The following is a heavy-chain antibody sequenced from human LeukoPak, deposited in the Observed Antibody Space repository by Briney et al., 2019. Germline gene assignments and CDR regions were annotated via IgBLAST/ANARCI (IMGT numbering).Heavy chain of an antibody. V-gene: IGHV3-74*01. Sequence: GGSLRLSCAASGFTFSSYWMHWVRQAPGKGLVWVSRINSDGSSTSYADSVKGRFTISRDNAKNTLYLQMNSLRAEDTAVYYCARGSLYGDYFDYWGQGTLVTVSS. CDR1: GFTFSSYW. J-gene: IGHJ4*02. CDR3: ARGSLYGDYFDY. D-gene: IGHD4-17*01. CDR2: INSDGSST.